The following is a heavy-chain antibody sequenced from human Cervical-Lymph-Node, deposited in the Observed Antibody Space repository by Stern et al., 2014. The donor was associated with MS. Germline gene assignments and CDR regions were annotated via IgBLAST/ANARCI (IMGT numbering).Heavy chain of an antibody. Sequence: VQLVESGGGLVQPGGSLRLSCAASGFTFSSYWMHWVRQVPGKGLIWVSRISSDGSITSYADSVKGRFTISRDNAKNTLYLQMSSLRAEDTAVYYCAREGAATLLAIEYWGQGVLVTVSS. V-gene: IGHV3-74*03. CDR3: AREGAATLLAIEY. D-gene: IGHD6-25*01. CDR2: ISSDGSIT. J-gene: IGHJ4*02. CDR1: GFTFSSYW.